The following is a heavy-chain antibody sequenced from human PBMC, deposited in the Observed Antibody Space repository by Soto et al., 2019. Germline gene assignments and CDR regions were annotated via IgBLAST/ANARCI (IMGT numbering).Heavy chain of an antibody. CDR2: INPSGGST. CDR1: GYTFTSYY. CDR3: ARVRRGYCSNTSCYKGGFDP. Sequence: QVQLVQSGAEVKKPGASVKVSCKASGYTFTSYYMHWVRQAPGQGLEWMGIINPSGGSTSYAQKFQGRVTMTRDTSTSTVYMELSSLRSEDTAVYYCARVRRGYCSNTSCYKGGFDPWGQGTLVTVSS. V-gene: IGHV1-46*01. D-gene: IGHD2-2*02. J-gene: IGHJ5*02.